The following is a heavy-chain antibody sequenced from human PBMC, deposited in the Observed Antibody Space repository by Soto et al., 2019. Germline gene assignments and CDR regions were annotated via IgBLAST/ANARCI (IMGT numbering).Heavy chain of an antibody. CDR1: GGSISSSNW. V-gene: IGHV4-4*02. CDR2: IYHSGST. D-gene: IGHD5-18*01. J-gene: IGHJ6*02. Sequence: SETLSLTCAVSGGSISSSNWWSWVRQPPGKGLEWIGEIYHSGSTNYNPSLKSRVTISVDTSKNQFSLKLSSVTAADTAVYYCARGTWIQLWTAWVNYYGMDVWGQGTTVTVSS. CDR3: ARGTWIQLWTAWVNYYGMDV.